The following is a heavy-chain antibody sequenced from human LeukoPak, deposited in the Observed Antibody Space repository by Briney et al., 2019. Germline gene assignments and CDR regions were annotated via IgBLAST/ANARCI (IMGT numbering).Heavy chain of an antibody. Sequence: GGSLRLSCAASGFTFRSHAMSWVRQAPEKGLEFVSGIYENGGTTYYADSVKGRFSISRDNSKNTLYLQMDSLRGEDTAVYYCAKDFRIGYSAHFDYWGQGALVTVSS. CDR3: AKDFRIGYSAHFDY. CDR1: GFTFRSHA. CDR2: IYENGGTT. J-gene: IGHJ4*02. D-gene: IGHD2-21*01. V-gene: IGHV3-23*01.